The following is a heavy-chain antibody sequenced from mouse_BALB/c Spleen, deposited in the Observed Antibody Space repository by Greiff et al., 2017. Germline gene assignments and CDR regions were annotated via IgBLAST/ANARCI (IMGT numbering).Heavy chain of an antibody. CDR3: ARGPSMDY. CDR2: ISDGGSYT. V-gene: IGHV5-4*02. CDR1: GFTFSDYY. Sequence: EVKLEESGGGLVKPGGSLKLSCAASGFTFSDYYMYWVRQTPEKRLEWVATISDGGSYTYYPDSVKGRFTISRDNAKNNLYLQMSSLKSEDTAMYYCARGPSMDYWGQGTSVTVSS. J-gene: IGHJ4*01.